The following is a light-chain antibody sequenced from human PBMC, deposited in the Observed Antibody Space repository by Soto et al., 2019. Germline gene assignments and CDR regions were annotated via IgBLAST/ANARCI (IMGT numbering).Light chain of an antibody. J-gene: IGLJ2*01. CDR3: TSYATMKVVL. CDR2: EVM. V-gene: IGLV2-14*01. Sequence: QSALTQPASVSGSPGQSITISCTGTSSDVGNYDYVSWYQHHPGKAPKLIIYEVMNRPSGVSDRFSGSKSGNTASLTIFRLQAEDEADYSCTSYATMKVVLFGGGTKVTVL. CDR1: SSDVGNYDY.